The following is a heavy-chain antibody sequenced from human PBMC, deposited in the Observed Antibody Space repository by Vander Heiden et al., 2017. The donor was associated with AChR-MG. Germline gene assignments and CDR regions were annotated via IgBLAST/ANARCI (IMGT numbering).Heavy chain of an antibody. V-gene: IGHV4-59*01. D-gene: IGHD2-2*02. J-gene: IGHJ4*02. CDR2: IYYSGST. Sequence: QVQLLESGPGLVKPPETLSLTCTVPGGSISSYYWSWIRQPPGKGLEWIGYIYYSGSTNYNPSLKSRVTISVDTSKNQFSLKLSSVTAADTAVYYCARRSYHFDYWGQGTLVTVSS. CDR3: ARRSYHFDY. CDR1: GGSISSYY.